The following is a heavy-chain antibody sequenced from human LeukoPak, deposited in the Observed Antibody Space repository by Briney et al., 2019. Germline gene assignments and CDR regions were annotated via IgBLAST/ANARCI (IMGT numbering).Heavy chain of an antibody. J-gene: IGHJ5*02. CDR2: ITTKATSYAR. V-gene: IGHV3-73*01. D-gene: IGHD3-16*01. CDR3: TTFNRGHH. Sequence: PGGSLRLSCATSGFTFSDCDMHWVRQASGKGLEWVGRITTKATSYARTYGASLKGKFTISRDDSDNSACLQKNSLRTEDTAVYYCTTFNRGHHWGQGALVTVSS. CDR1: GFTFSDCD.